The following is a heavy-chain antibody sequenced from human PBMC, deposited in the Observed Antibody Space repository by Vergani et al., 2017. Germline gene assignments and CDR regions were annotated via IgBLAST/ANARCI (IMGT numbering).Heavy chain of an antibody. V-gene: IGHV3-74*02. D-gene: IGHD2-21*01. CDR1: GFSFNSYW. J-gene: IGHJ6*02. CDR3: AKARDPNCKGGNCYSYYYGLDL. Sequence: EVQLVESGGGLVKRGGSLRLSCSASGFSFNSYWMHWVRQVPGKGLLWVSRFKSDVSITAYADSVKGRFTISRDNAQNTLYLQMNSLRVEDTAIYYCAKARDPNCKGGNCYSYYYGLDLWGQGTTVTVSS. CDR2: FKSDVSIT.